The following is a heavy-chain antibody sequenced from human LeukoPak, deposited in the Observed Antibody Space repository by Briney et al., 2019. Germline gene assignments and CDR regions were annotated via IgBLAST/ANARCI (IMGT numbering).Heavy chain of an antibody. CDR3: AKGNSNWD. CDR2: VSGSGGSP. J-gene: IGHJ4*02. D-gene: IGHD1-7*01. CDR1: GFTFSSYA. V-gene: IGHV3-23*01. Sequence: GGSLRLSCAASGFTFSSYAMGWVRQAPGKGLEWVSVVSGSGGSPYYADSVKGRFTISRDNSKNTLFLQMNSLRAEDTAVYYCAKGNSNWDWGQGTLVTVSS.